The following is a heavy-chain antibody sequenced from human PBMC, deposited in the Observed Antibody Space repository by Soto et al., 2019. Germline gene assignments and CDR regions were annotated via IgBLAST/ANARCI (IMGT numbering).Heavy chain of an antibody. D-gene: IGHD3-3*01. CDR2: IYYSGST. CDR3: ARGVYYDFWSGYFSGFDP. CDR1: GGSISSGDYY. Sequence: SETLSLTCTVSGGSISSGDYYWSWIRQPPGKGLEWIGYIYYSGSTYYNPSLKSRVTISVDTSKNQFSLKLSSVTAADTAVYYCARGVYYDFWSGYFSGFDPWGQGTLVTV. V-gene: IGHV4-30-4*01. J-gene: IGHJ5*02.